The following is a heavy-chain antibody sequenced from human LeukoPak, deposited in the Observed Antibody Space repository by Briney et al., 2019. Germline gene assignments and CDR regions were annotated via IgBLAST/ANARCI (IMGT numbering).Heavy chain of an antibody. J-gene: IGHJ4*02. V-gene: IGHV3-21*01. Sequence: GGSLRLSCAASGFTFSSCSMNWVRQAPGKGLEWVSFISSSSSYIYYADSVKGRFTISRDNAKNPLYLQMNSLRAEDTAVYYCARDLRSSGYYAFDYWGQGTLVTVSS. CDR2: ISSSSSYI. D-gene: IGHD3-22*01. CDR3: ARDLRSSGYYAFDY. CDR1: GFTFSSCS.